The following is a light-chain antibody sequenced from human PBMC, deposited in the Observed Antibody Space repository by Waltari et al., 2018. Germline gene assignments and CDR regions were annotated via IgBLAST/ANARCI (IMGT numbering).Light chain of an antibody. CDR1: QGISSH. V-gene: IGKV1-9*01. J-gene: IGKJ4*01. CDR3: QHVKSYPLT. Sequence: DIQLTKSPSFLSASVGDRVNITCRASQGISSHLAWYQRKPGKAPNLLIYDASTLQNGFPSRFSGSGSGTEFTLTINSLQPEDFATYYCQHVKSYPLTFGGGTEVEIK. CDR2: DAS.